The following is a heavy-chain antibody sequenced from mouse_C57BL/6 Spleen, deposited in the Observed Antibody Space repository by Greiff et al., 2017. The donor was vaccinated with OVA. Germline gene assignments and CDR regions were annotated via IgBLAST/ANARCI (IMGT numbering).Heavy chain of an antibody. D-gene: IGHD1-1*01. V-gene: IGHV5-4*01. CDR2: ISDGGSYT. Sequence: EVKLMESGGGLVKPGGSLKLSCAASGFTFSSYAMSWIRQTPEKRLEWVATISDGGSYTYYPDNVKGRFTISRDNAKNNLYLQMSHLKSEDTAMYYCARETTTVVEGYFDYWGQGTTLTVSS. CDR3: ARETTTVVEGYFDY. J-gene: IGHJ2*01. CDR1: GFTFSSYA.